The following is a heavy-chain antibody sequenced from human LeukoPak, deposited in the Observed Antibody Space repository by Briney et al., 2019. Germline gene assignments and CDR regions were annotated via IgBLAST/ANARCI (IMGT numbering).Heavy chain of an antibody. Sequence: GGSLRLSCAASGFTFSSNYMSWVRQAPGKGLEWVSVIYSGGSTYYADSVKGRFTISRDNSKNTLYLQMNSLRAEDTAVYYCASGRRSSASFDYWGQGTLVTVSS. CDR3: ASGRRSSASFDY. CDR1: GFTFSSNY. J-gene: IGHJ4*02. CDR2: IYSGGST. V-gene: IGHV3-66*02. D-gene: IGHD6-6*01.